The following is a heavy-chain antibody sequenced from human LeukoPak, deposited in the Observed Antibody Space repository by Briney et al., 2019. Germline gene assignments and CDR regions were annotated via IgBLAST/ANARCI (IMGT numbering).Heavy chain of an antibody. D-gene: IGHD2-21*02. CDR3: ARAYCGGDCGFDY. CDR1: GFTVSSNY. V-gene: IGHV3-53*05. J-gene: IGHJ4*02. CDR2: IYSDGST. Sequence: PGGSLRLSCAASGFTVSSNYMSWVRQAPGRGLEWVSVIYSDGSTYYADSVKGRFTISRDNSKNTLYLQMNSLRAEDTAVYYCARAYCGGDCGFDYWGQGTLVTVSS.